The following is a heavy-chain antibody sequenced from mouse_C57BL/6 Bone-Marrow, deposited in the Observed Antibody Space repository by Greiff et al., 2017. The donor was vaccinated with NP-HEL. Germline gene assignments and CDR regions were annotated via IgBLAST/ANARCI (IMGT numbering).Heavy chain of an antibody. V-gene: IGHV1-80*01. D-gene: IGHD2-4*01. CDR1: GYAFSSYW. CDR2: IYPGDGDT. CDR3: ARAHIYYDYPLDY. Sequence: QVQLKQSGAELVKPGASVKISCKASGYAFSSYWMNWVKQRPGKGLEWIGQIYPGDGDTNYNGKFKGKATLTADKSSSTAYMQLSSLTSEDSAVYFCARAHIYYDYPLDYWGQGTSVTVSS. J-gene: IGHJ4*01.